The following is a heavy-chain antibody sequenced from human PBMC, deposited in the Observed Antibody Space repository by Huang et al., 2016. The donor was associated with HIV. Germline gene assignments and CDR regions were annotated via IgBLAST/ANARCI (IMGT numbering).Heavy chain of an antibody. V-gene: IGHV4-39*01. CDR1: GDFISSTNYY. CDR2: VYQSGST. D-gene: IGHD6-13*01. Sequence: QLQLQESGPGQVKPSETLSLTCTVSGDFISSTNYYWGWIRQSPGKGLEWVGCVYQSGSTNYTPSLNSRVTVSVDTSRNQFSLRLNSVTAADTAVYYCASQHIGAAATWFWGRGTQVAVSS. J-gene: IGHJ4*02. CDR3: ASQHIGAAATWF.